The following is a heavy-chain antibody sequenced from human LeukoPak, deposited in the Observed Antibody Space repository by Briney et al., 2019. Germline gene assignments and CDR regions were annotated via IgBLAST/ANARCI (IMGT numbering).Heavy chain of an antibody. J-gene: IGHJ6*02. D-gene: IGHD3-10*01. CDR3: ARMVRGVPYYYGMDV. CDR2: ISGFNGNT. CDR1: GYTFSNYG. Sequence: GASVKVSCKASGYTFSNYGISWVRQAPGQGLECMGWISGFNGNTNYGQKVQGRVTMTTDTSTITAYMELRSLRSDDTAVYYCARMVRGVPYYYGMDVWGQGTTVTVSS. V-gene: IGHV1-18*01.